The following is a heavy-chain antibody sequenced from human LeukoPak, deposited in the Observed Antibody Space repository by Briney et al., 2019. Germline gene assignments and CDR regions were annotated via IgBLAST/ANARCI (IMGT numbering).Heavy chain of an antibody. J-gene: IGHJ4*02. CDR3: ARLGYCSGGSCQHDF. CDR1: GGSISSTYF. Sequence: SETLSLTCTVSGGSISSTYFWAWIRQPPGKGLEWIATIHYSGTTYSQPSLRSRVTISVATSANQFSLKLTSVTAADTAVYFCARLGYCSGGSCQHDFWGQGTLVTVSS. V-gene: IGHV4-39*01. CDR2: IHYSGTT. D-gene: IGHD2-15*01.